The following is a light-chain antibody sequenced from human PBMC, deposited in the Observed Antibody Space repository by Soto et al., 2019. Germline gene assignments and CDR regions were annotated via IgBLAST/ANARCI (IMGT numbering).Light chain of an antibody. J-gene: IGLJ3*02. CDR1: SSNIGAGYD. CDR2: GNS. V-gene: IGLV1-40*01. CDR3: QSYDSSVGGWV. Sequence: QTVVTQPPSVSGAPGQRVTISCTGSSSNIGAGYDVHWYQQLPGTAPKLLIYGNSNRPSGVPDRFSGSKSGTSASLAITGLQAEDEADYYCQSYDSSVGGWVFGGGTKLTVL.